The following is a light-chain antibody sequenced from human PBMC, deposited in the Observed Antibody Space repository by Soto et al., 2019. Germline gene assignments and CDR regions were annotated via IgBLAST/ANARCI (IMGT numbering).Light chain of an antibody. J-gene: IGKJ2*01. Sequence: DIQMTQSPSSLSASVGDRVTITCQASQDITNYLNWYQQKPGKAPQLLIYDASNLETGVPSRFSGSGSGTDFTFTITNLQPEDFATYYGQQYDTVPPSFGQGTKLYIK. CDR1: QDITNY. CDR2: DAS. CDR3: QQYDTVPPS. V-gene: IGKV1-33*01.